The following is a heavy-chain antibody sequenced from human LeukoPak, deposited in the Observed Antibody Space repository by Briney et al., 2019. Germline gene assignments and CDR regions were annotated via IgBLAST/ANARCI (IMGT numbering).Heavy chain of an antibody. CDR2: ISYSGST. D-gene: IGHD3-10*01. CDR1: GGSISSGGYY. CDR3: ARGSGAEDYYYMDV. V-gene: IGHV4-31*03. Sequence: SETLSLTCTVSGGSISSGGYYWSWIRQHPGKGLEWIGYISYSGSTYYNPSLKSRVTISVDTSKNQFSLKLSSVTAADTAVYYCARGSGAEDYYYMDVWGKGTTVTVSS. J-gene: IGHJ6*03.